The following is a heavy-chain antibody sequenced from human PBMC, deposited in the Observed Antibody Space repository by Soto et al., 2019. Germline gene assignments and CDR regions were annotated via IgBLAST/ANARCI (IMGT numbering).Heavy chain of an antibody. Sequence: ASVKVSCKASGYTFTSYYMHWVRQAPGQGLEWMGIINPSGGSTSYAQKFQGRVTMTRDTSTSTVYMELSSLRSEDTAVYYCARDPSRENYYYYGMDVWGQGTTVTVSS. CDR2: INPSGGST. J-gene: IGHJ6*02. CDR1: GYTFTSYY. V-gene: IGHV1-46*01. CDR3: ARDPSRENYYYYGMDV. D-gene: IGHD1-26*01.